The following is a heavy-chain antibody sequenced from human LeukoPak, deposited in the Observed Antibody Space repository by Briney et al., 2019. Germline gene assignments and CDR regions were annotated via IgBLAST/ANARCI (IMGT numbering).Heavy chain of an antibody. D-gene: IGHD2-2*01. CDR2: IKQDGSEK. CDR1: RFTFSSYW. Sequence: GALRLSCAASRFTFSSYWMSWGRQAPGKGLEWVANIKQDGSEKYYVASVKGRFTISRDNAKNSLYLQMNSLRAEDTAVYYCARGVVPDASLFAYWGQGTLVTVSS. V-gene: IGHV3-7*04. J-gene: IGHJ4*02. CDR3: ARGVVPDASLFAY.